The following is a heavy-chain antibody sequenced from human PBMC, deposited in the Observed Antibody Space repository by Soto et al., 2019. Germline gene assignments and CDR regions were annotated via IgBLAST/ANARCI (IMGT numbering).Heavy chain of an antibody. CDR3: ARHLYPDY. D-gene: IGHD2-2*01. CDR2: IYPGDSDT. V-gene: IGHV5-51*01. J-gene: IGHJ4*02. CDR1: GYSFTNYW. Sequence: GESLKISCKGSGYSFTNYWIGWVRQMPGKGLEWMGIIYPGDSDTRYSPSFQGQVTISAXXXXXXXXXXXXSLXXSDTAMYYCARHLYPDYWGQGTLVTVSS.